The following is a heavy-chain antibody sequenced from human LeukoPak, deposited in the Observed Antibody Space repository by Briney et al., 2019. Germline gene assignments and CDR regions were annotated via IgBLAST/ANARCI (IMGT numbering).Heavy chain of an antibody. D-gene: IGHD2-15*01. Sequence: SETLSLTCAVYGGSFSGYYWSWIRQPPGKGLEWIGEIKHSGSTNYNPSLKSRVTISVDTSKNQFSLKLSSVTAADTAVYYCARGRSGDVVVVAATEGGGMDVWGQGTTVTVSS. CDR3: ARGRSGDVVVVAATEGGGMDV. CDR2: IKHSGST. CDR1: GGSFSGYY. J-gene: IGHJ6*02. V-gene: IGHV4-34*01.